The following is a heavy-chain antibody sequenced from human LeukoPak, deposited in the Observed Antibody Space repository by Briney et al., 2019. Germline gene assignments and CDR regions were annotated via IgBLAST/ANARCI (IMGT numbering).Heavy chain of an antibody. V-gene: IGHV7-4-1*02. CDR2: INTAVGNT. CDR3: ASRTYSYGLSP. J-gene: IGHJ5*02. CDR1: GYTFTTYA. D-gene: IGHD2-15*01. Sequence: ASVKVSCKASGYTFTTYAMNWVRQAPGQGLEWMGYINTAVGNTTYAQDFTGRFLFSVDTSVSTAYLQITNLTAEDTALYYCASRTYSYGLSPWGQGTLVTVS.